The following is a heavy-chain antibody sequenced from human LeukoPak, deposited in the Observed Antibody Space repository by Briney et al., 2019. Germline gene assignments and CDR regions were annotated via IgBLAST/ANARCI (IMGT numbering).Heavy chain of an antibody. V-gene: IGHV3-9*01. CDR1: GLTFDDYA. CDR2: ISWNSGSI. CDR3: AKAYYGYSGYDPSYYFDY. J-gene: IGHJ4*02. D-gene: IGHD5-12*01. Sequence: GGSLRLSCAASGLTFDDYAMHWVRQAPGKGLEWVSGISWNSGSIGYADSVKGRFTISRDSAKNSLYLQMNSLRAEDTALYYCAKAYYGYSGYDPSYYFDYWGQGTLVTVSS.